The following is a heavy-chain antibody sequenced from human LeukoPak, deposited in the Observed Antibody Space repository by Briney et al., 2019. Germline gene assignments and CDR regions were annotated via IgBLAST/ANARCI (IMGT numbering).Heavy chain of an antibody. CDR2: ISSSSSYI. J-gene: IGHJ3*02. Sequence: PGGSLRLSCAASGFTFSSYSMNWVRQAPGKGLEWVSSISSSSSYIYYADSVKGRFTISRDNAKNSLYLQMNSLRAEDTAVYYCASHQPSDYDFWSEKAFDIWGQGTMVTVSS. CDR3: ASHQPSDYDFWSEKAFDI. CDR1: GFTFSSYS. D-gene: IGHD3-3*01. V-gene: IGHV3-21*01.